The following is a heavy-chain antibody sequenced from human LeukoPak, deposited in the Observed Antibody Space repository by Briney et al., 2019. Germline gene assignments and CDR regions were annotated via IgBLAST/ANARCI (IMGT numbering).Heavy chain of an antibody. CDR1: GFTFSDYY. J-gene: IGHJ4*02. V-gene: IGHV4-34*01. CDR3: ARQTPLGTFDY. D-gene: IGHD7-27*01. CDR2: INHSGST. Sequence: LRLSCAASGFTFSDYYMSWIRQAPGKGLEWIGEINHSGSTNYNPSLKSRVTISVDTSKNQFSLKLSSVTAADTAVYYCARQTPLGTFDYWGQGTQVTVSS.